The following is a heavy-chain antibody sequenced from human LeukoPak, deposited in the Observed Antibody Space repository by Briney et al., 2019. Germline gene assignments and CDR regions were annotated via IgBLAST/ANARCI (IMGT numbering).Heavy chain of an antibody. CDR3: ARDLEVASVGAIGY. CDR1: GFTFSSYS. CDR2: ISSSSSYI. V-gene: IGHV3-21*01. J-gene: IGHJ4*02. D-gene: IGHD1-26*01. Sequence: GRSLRLSCAASGFTFSSYSMNWVRQAPGKGLEWVSSISSSSSYIYYADSVKGRFTISRDNAKNSLYLQMNSLRAEDTAVYYCARDLEVASVGAIGYWGQGTLVTVSS.